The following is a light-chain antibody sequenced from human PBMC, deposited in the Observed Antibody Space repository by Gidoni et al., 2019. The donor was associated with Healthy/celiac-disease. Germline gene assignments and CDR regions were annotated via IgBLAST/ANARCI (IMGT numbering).Light chain of an antibody. CDR2: VAS. CDR1: QSVSSN. CDR3: QLYNHWPPYT. Sequence: EIVMTQSPATLSVSPGERATLSCRASQSVSSNLAWYQQKPGQAPRLLIYVASTRATGIPARFSGSGSVTEFTLTISSLQSEDFAVYYCQLYNHWPPYTVGQGTKLEIK. J-gene: IGKJ2*01. V-gene: IGKV3-15*01.